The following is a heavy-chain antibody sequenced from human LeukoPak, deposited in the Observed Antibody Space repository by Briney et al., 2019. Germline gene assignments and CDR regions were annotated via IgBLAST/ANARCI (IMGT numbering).Heavy chain of an antibody. CDR2: IRSKANSYAT. D-gene: IGHD3-22*01. CDR3: TRHYYDSSGYYPN. Sequence: PGGSLRLSCAASGFTFNNYAMSWVRQASGKGLEWVGRIRSKANSYATAYAASVKGRFTISRDDSKNTAYLQMNSLKTEDTAVYYCTRHYYDSSGYYPNWGQGTLVTVSS. V-gene: IGHV3-73*01. CDR1: GFTFNNYA. J-gene: IGHJ4*02.